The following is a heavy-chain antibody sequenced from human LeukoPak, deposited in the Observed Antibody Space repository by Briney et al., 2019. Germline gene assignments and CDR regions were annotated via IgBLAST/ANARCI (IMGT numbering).Heavy chain of an antibody. CDR3: ARGPTSEYEPLTWYFDL. J-gene: IGHJ2*01. CDR2: IYYSGTT. CDR1: GVTISTEY. D-gene: IGHD6-6*01. Sequence: PSETLSLTCTVSGVTISTEYWSWIRQPPGKGLQWIGYIYYSGTTNYSPSLKSRVTMSVDTTKNQFSLKLTSVTAADTAVYYCARGPTSEYEPLTWYFDLWGRGTLVTVSS. V-gene: IGHV4-59*01.